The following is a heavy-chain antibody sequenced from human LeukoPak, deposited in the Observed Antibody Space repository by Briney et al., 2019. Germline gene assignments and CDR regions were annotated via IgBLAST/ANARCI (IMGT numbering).Heavy chain of an antibody. D-gene: IGHD1-14*01. CDR1: GFTFGGYG. Sequence: PRGSLRPSCAGSGFTFGGYGMHWFRQTPGKGLEWVAVIAYDGRRSFYADSVKGRFTISRDNSKNTMSVQMDDLRAEDTAVYYCTRYNNDHFDYWGQGTLVTVSS. V-gene: IGHV3-33*01. J-gene: IGHJ4*02. CDR3: TRYNNDHFDY. CDR2: IAYDGRRS.